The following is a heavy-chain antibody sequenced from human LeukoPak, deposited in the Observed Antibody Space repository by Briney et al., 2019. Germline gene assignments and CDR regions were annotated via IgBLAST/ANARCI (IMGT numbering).Heavy chain of an antibody. CDR3: ARNNNGGDAGYYYYMDV. V-gene: IGHV4-4*07. J-gene: IGHJ6*03. Sequence: SATLSLTCTVSGGSISSYYWSWIRQSAGKGLEWIGRIYTSGTTNYNPSLKSRVTMSVDTSKNQFSLKLTSVTAADTAVYYCARNNNGGDAGYYYYMDVWGKGTTITVSS. D-gene: IGHD7-27*01. CDR1: GGSISSYY. CDR2: IYTSGTT.